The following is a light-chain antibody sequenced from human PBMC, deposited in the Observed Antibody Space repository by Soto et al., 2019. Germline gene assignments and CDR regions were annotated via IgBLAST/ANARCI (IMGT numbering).Light chain of an antibody. CDR3: QQYNNWPPYT. J-gene: IGKJ2*01. V-gene: IGKV3-15*01. CDR1: QSVSSN. Sequence: EIVMTQSPATLSVSPGERAILSCRASQSVSSNLAWYQQKPGQAPRLLIYGASTRATGIPARFSGSGSGTEFTLIISSLQSEDFAVYYCQQYNNWPPYTFGQGTKLEIK. CDR2: GAS.